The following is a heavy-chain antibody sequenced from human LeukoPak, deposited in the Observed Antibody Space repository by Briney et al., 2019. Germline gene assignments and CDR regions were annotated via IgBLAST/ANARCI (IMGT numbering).Heavy chain of an antibody. V-gene: IGHV4-59*01. Sequence: SETLSLTCTVSGGSISSYYWSWIRQPPGKGLEWIGYIYYSGSTNYNPSLKSRVTISLDTSKNQFSLKLSSVTAAGTAVYYCARIVPYNYGYVDYWGQGTLVTVSS. CDR2: IYYSGST. J-gene: IGHJ4*02. CDR1: GGSISSYY. D-gene: IGHD5-18*01. CDR3: ARIVPYNYGYVDY.